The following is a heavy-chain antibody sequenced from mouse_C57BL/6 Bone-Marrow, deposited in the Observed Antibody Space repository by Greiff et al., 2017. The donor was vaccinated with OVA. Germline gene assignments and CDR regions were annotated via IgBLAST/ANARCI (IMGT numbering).Heavy chain of an antibody. D-gene: IGHD1-1*01. CDR2: IWSGGST. V-gene: IGHV2-2*01. CDR3: ARKAPLRRGYFDV. Sequence: VKLMESGPGLVQPSQSLSITCTVSGFSLTSYGVHWVRQSPGKGLEWLGVIWSGGSTDYNAAFISRLSISKDNSKSQVFFKMNSLQADDTAIYYCARKAPLRRGYFDVWGTGTTVTVSS. CDR1: GFSLTSYG. J-gene: IGHJ1*03.